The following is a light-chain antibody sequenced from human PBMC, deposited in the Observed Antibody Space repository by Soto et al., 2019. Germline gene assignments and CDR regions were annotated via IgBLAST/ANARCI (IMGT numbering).Light chain of an antibody. Sequence: QSALNQPASVTGSPGQSITISCTGTSSDVGGYNYVSWYQQHPGKAPKLMIYDVSDRPSGVSNRFSGSKSGNTASLTISGLQAEDEADYYCSSYTNRGTLDIFGTGTKAPS. CDR2: DVS. CDR1: SSDVGGYNY. J-gene: IGLJ1*01. CDR3: SSYTNRGTLDI. V-gene: IGLV2-14*01.